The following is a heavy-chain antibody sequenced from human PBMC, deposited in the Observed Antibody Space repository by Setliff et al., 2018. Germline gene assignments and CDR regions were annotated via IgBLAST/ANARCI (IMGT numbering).Heavy chain of an antibody. Sequence: SETLSLTCTVSGDSISSGVYFWSWIRQPPGKGLEWIAYIYHSGSTYYNPSLKSRVTMSVDTSTNQFSLYLTSVPAADTALYYCAREVGTSNSSDAFDVWGQGMMVTVSS. CDR2: IYHSGST. J-gene: IGHJ3*01. V-gene: IGHV4-30-4*08. CDR1: GDSISSGVYF. D-gene: IGHD1-26*01. CDR3: AREVGTSNSSDAFDV.